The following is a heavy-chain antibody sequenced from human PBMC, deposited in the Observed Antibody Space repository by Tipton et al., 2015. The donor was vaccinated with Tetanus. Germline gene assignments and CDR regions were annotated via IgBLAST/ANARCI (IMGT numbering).Heavy chain of an antibody. Sequence: SLRLSCAVSGSSLSSYTMNWVRQAPGKGLEWVSSISSTSSYIYYADSLKGRFTISRDNAKNSRYLQMNSLRVEDTAVYYCASGSGLDYWGQGSLVPVSS. J-gene: IGHJ4*02. D-gene: IGHD3-10*01. CDR3: ASGSGLDY. CDR2: ISSTSSYI. V-gene: IGHV3-21*01. CDR1: GSSLSSYT.